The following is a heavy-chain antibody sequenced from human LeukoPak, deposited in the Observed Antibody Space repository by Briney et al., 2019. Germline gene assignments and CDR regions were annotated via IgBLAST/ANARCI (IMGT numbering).Heavy chain of an antibody. CDR1: GGSISGYY. Sequence: SGTLSLTCTVSGGSISGYYWSWIRQPPGKGLEWIGYIYYSGSTKYNPSLKSRVTMSVDTSRNQFSLKLSSVTAADTAVYYCARGGLENGYHSNDGFDIWGQGTMVTVSS. CDR3: ARGGLENGYHSNDGFDI. V-gene: IGHV4-59*01. D-gene: IGHD3-22*01. J-gene: IGHJ3*02. CDR2: IYYSGST.